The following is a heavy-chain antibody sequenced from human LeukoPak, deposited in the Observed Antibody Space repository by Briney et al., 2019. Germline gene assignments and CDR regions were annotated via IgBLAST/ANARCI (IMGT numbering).Heavy chain of an antibody. CDR3: ARGCSSGSCYDY. J-gene: IGHJ4*02. V-gene: IGHV3-21*01. Sequence: GGSLRLSCAASGFTLGSYSMNWVRQAPGGGLECVSYNSTSSDYIYYADSVKGRFTLSRDNAENSLFLQENSLRAEDTAVYYCARGCSSGSCYDYWGQGTLVTVSS. D-gene: IGHD2-15*01. CDR2: NSTSSDYI. CDR1: GFTLGSYS.